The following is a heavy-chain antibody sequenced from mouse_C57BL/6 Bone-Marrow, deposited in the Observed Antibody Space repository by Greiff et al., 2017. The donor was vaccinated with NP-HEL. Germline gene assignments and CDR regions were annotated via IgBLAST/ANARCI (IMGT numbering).Heavy chain of an antibody. CDR1: GYTFTSYW. J-gene: IGHJ1*03. V-gene: IGHV1-69*01. D-gene: IGHD1-1*01. CDR2: IDPSDSYT. Sequence: QVQLKQPGAELVMPGASVKLSCKASGYTFTSYWMHWVKQRPGQGLEWIGEIDPSDSYTKYNQKFKGKSTLTVDKSSSTAYMQLSSLTSEDSAVYYCAREGGSSYSWYFDVWGTGTTVTVSS. CDR3: AREGGSSYSWYFDV.